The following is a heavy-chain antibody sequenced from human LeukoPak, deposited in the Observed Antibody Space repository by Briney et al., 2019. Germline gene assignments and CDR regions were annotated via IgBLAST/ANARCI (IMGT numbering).Heavy chain of an antibody. J-gene: IGHJ4*02. Sequence: PSETLSLTCTVSGGSISSYYWSWIRQPPGKGLEWIGYIYYNGSTNYNPSLKSRVTISVDTSKNQFSLKLSSVTAADTAVYYCARDGRGWLNTWGQGTLVTVSS. V-gene: IGHV4-59*12. D-gene: IGHD3-22*01. CDR1: GGSISSYY. CDR3: ARDGRGWLNT. CDR2: IYYNGST.